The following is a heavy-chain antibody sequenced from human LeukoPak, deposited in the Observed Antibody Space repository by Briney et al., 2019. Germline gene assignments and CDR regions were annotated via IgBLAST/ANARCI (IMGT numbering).Heavy chain of an antibody. CDR3: ARDRRWELDY. Sequence: ASVKVSCKASGYTFTGYYMHWVRQAPGQGLEWMGGIIPIFGTANYAQKLQGRVTMTTDTSTSTAYMELRSLRSDDTAVYYCARDRRWELDYWGQGTLVTVSS. D-gene: IGHD1-26*01. CDR2: IIPIFGTA. J-gene: IGHJ4*02. CDR1: GYTFTGYY. V-gene: IGHV1-18*04.